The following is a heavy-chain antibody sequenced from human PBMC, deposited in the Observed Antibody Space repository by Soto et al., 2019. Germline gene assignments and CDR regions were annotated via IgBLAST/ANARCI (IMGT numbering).Heavy chain of an antibody. D-gene: IGHD2-15*01. CDR3: ARDQVAAYNWFDP. CDR1: GGTFSSYA. J-gene: IGHJ5*02. Sequence: SVKVSCKASGGTFSSYAISWVRQAPGQGLEWMGGIIPIFGTANYAQKFQGRVTITADESTSTAYMELSSLRSEDTAVYYCARDQVAAYNWFDPWGQGTLVTVSS. V-gene: IGHV1-69*13. CDR2: IIPIFGTA.